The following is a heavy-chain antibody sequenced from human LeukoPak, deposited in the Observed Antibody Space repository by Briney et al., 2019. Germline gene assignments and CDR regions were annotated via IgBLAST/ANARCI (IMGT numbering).Heavy chain of an antibody. Sequence: PGGSLRLSCAASGFTFSSYWMSWVRQAPGKGLEWVANINKDGGEKYYVDSVKGRFTISRDNAKNSLYLQMNSLRAEDTAVYYCAKDYIPGAAYGDYRGYFDYWGQGTLVTVSS. CDR1: GFTFSSYW. J-gene: IGHJ4*02. D-gene: IGHD4-17*01. V-gene: IGHV3-7*03. CDR3: AKDYIPGAAYGDYRGYFDY. CDR2: INKDGGEK.